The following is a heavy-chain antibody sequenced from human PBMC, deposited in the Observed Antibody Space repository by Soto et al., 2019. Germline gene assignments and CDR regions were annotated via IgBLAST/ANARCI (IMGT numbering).Heavy chain of an antibody. CDR2: ISYDGSKK. J-gene: IGHJ6*02. V-gene: IGHV3-30*18. Sequence: PGGSLRLSCAASGFTFSTYGMHWVRQAPGKGLEWVAVISYDGSKKDYADSVKGRFTISRDNSKKTLYLQMNSLRAEDTAVYYCAKGVGATPVSYYYYGMDVWGQGTTVTVSS. D-gene: IGHD1-26*01. CDR3: AKGVGATPVSYYYYGMDV. CDR1: GFTFSTYG.